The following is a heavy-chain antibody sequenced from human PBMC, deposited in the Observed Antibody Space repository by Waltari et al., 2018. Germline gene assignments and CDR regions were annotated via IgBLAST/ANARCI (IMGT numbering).Heavy chain of an antibody. CDR3: ARSPRGAAWFDP. J-gene: IGHJ5*02. V-gene: IGHV1-69*05. D-gene: IGHD3-16*01. CDR2: IIPIFGTA. Sequence: WVRQAPGQGLEWMGGIIPIFGTANYAQKFQGRVTITTDESTSTAYMELSSLRSEDTAVYYCARSPRGAAWFDPWGQGTLVTVSS.